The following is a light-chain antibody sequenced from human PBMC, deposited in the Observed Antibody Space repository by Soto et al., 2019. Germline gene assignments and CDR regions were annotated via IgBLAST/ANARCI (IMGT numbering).Light chain of an antibody. J-gene: IGLJ3*02. Sequence: QSVLTQPASVSGSPGQSITISCTGTSNDVGGYNYVSWYQQHPGKAPQLIIYEVSNRPSGVSHRFSGSKSGDTASLTISGLQAEDGADYYCSSYTAVSTWVFGGGTKLTVL. V-gene: IGLV2-14*01. CDR2: EVS. CDR3: SSYTAVSTWV. CDR1: SNDVGGYNY.